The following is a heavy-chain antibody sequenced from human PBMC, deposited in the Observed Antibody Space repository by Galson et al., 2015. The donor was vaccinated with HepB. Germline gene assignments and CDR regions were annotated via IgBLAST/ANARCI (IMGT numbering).Heavy chain of an antibody. CDR1: RFTFSNYN. Sequence: SLRLYCAASRFTFSNYNMNWVGQPPGKGLEWVASISSNSDHIYYAESLKGRFTISRDNAKNSLFLQMNHLGAEDTAVYYCARDYRPDFVSGSYYPNWFDPWRQGTLVTVSS. V-gene: IGHV3-21*01. CDR3: ARDYRPDFVSGSYYPNWFDP. CDR2: ISSNSDHI. D-gene: IGHD3-10*01. J-gene: IGHJ5*02.